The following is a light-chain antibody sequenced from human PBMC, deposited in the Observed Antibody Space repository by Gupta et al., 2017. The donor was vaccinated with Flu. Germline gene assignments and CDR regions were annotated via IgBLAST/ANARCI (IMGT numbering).Light chain of an antibody. CDR3: HQQATSPRT. Sequence: EIVLTQSPCTLSLSPGEGATRSCRASQSMGSQYLAWYQQKPGQAPRLLFYGASSRATGFPDRFSGSGSGTXFTLTIXRLEAEDFAVYFCHQQATSPRTFGXGTKVEIK. J-gene: IGKJ1*01. CDR2: GAS. CDR1: QSMGSQY. V-gene: IGKV3-20*01.